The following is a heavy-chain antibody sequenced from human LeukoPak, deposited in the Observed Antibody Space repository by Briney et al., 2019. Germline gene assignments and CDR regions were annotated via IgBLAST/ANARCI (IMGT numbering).Heavy chain of an antibody. CDR1: GFSLRTTAVG. V-gene: IGHV2-5*02. J-gene: IGHJ5*01. CDR2: IFWDDYK. Sequence: SGPTLIKPTQTLTLTCTFSGFSLRTTAVGVGGIRLPPGKALEWLALIFWDDYKYYSSSLTTRLAITKDTSKNQVVLTSDNMDPGDTATSLCARTRAAVTYNWFDSWGQGTLVTVSS. D-gene: IGHD4-17*01. CDR3: ARTRAAVTYNWFDS.